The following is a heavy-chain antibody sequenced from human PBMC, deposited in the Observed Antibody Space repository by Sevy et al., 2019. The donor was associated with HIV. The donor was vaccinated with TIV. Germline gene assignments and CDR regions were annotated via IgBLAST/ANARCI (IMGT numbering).Heavy chain of an antibody. CDR2: IKQDGSER. CDR3: ARGPNNIAVAGTVDY. D-gene: IGHD6-19*01. J-gene: IGHJ4*02. CDR1: GFTFSIYW. Sequence: GGSLRLSCVASGFTFSIYWMTWVRQAPGKGLEWVANIKQDGSERYYVDSVKGRFTISRDNAKNSLYLQMNSLRAEDTAVYYCARGPNNIAVAGTVDYWGQGTLVTVSS. V-gene: IGHV3-7*01.